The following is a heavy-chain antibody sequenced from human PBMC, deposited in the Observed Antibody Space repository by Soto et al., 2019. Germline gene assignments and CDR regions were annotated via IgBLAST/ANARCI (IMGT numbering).Heavy chain of an antibody. D-gene: IGHD3-10*02. Sequence: TSETLSLTCTVSGGSVGTASYYWSWIRQTPGKGLEWIGHVYYRGDTNYNPSLRGRVTISLDTSQNELSLKVTSVTTADTAVYYCEREHDMFDSPTRSTNLYHGMDLWGRGNKVTVSS. CDR1: GGSVGTASYY. CDR3: EREHDMFDSPTRSTNLYHGMDL. J-gene: IGHJ6*02. CDR2: VYYRGDT. V-gene: IGHV4-61*01.